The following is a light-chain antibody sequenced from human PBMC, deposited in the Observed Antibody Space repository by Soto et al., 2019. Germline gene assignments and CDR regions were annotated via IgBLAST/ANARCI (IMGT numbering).Light chain of an antibody. CDR2: GAS. CDR3: QQYNNWPPVT. Sequence: EIVMTHSPATLSVSPGERATLSCRASQSVSSNLAWYRQKPGQAPRLLIYGASTRATGFPPRFSGSGSGTEFTLTIIGLQSEVFAVYYCQQYNNWPPVTFGQGTKLEIK. V-gene: IGKV3-15*01. CDR1: QSVSSN. J-gene: IGKJ2*01.